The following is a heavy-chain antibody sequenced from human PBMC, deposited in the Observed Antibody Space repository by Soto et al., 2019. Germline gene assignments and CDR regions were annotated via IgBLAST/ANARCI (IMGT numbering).Heavy chain of an antibody. V-gene: IGHV4-34*01. Sequence: QAQLQQWGAGLLKPSETLSLTCAVYGGSFSGYYWSWIRQPPGKGLEWIGEINHSGSTNSNPSPKSRVTISVDTSKNQFSLKLSSVTAADTAVYYCARGISLIVDVQRYAPDKFYFDSWGQGTLVTVSS. CDR3: ARGISLIVDVQRYAPDKFYFDS. CDR2: INHSGST. D-gene: IGHD2-15*01. CDR1: GGSFSGYY. J-gene: IGHJ4*02.